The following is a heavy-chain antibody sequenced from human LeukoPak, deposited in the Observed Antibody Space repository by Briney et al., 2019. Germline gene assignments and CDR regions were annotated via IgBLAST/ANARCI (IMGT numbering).Heavy chain of an antibody. D-gene: IGHD2-8*02. CDR3: ARDGGGASTGCPHDAFDI. CDR2: IYYSGST. Sequence: SGTLSLTCTVSGGSISSYYWSWIRQPPGKGLEWIGYIYYSGSTNYNPSLKSRVTISVVTSKDQLFLKLSSVTAAATAVYCCARDGGGASTGCPHDAFDIWGQGTMVTVSS. CDR1: GGSISSYY. J-gene: IGHJ3*02. V-gene: IGHV4-59*01.